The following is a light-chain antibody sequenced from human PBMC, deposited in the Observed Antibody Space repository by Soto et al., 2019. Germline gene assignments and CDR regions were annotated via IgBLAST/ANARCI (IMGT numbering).Light chain of an antibody. V-gene: IGKV1-39*01. CDR2: SAS. Sequence: DIQMTQSPPSLSASVGDRVTITCRASQSITSYLNWYQQKPGKAPKLLIYSASSLQSEVPSRFSGSGSGTDFTLTISSLQPEDFATYYCQQSYSTPRTFGQGTKVDIK. CDR3: QQSYSTPRT. CDR1: QSITSY. J-gene: IGKJ1*01.